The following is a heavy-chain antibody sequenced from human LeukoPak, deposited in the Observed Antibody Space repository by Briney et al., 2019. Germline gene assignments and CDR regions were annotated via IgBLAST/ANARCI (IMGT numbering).Heavy chain of an antibody. CDR2: ISAYNGDT. J-gene: IGHJ4*02. Sequence: ASEKVSCKASGFTFTNYGISWVRQAPGQGLEWMGWISAYNGDTNYAQKLQDRVTMTTDTSTSTAYMELRSLRSDDTAMYYCARDEGVGERGAYWGQGTLVTVSS. D-gene: IGHD3-16*01. V-gene: IGHV1-18*01. CDR1: GFTFTNYG. CDR3: ARDEGVGERGAY.